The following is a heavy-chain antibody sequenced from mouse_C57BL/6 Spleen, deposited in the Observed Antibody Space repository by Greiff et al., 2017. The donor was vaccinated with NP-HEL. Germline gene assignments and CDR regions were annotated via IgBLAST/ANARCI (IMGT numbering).Heavy chain of an antibody. CDR2: IDPETGGT. Sequence: QVHVKQSGAELVRPGASVTLSCKASGYTFTDYEMHWVKQTPVHGLEWIGAIDPETGGTAYNQKFKGKAILTADKSSSTAYMELRSLTSEDSAVYYCTRSHYYGSSYRYFDVWGTGTTVTVSS. CDR1: GYTFTDYE. J-gene: IGHJ1*03. CDR3: TRSHYYGSSYRYFDV. V-gene: IGHV1-15*01. D-gene: IGHD1-1*01.